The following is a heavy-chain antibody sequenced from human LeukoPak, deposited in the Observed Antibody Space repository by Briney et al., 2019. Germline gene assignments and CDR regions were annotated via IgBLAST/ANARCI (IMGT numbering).Heavy chain of an antibody. V-gene: IGHV1-69-2*01. Sequence: ATVNLSCKTSGYIFTDHYMHWVRQAPGKGLGWMGRFDPEGGDTLYAEKFQGRVTIAADTSTATSYMEVSSLTSEDTAVYYCATDAEYRIAARKLDYWGQGTLVTVSA. CDR2: FDPEGGDT. D-gene: IGHD6-6*01. CDR1: GYIFTDHY. CDR3: ATDAEYRIAARKLDY. J-gene: IGHJ4*02.